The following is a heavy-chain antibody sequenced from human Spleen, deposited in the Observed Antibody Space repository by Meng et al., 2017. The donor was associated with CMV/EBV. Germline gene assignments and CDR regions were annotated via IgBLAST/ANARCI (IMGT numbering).Heavy chain of an antibody. CDR1: GYTFTGHY. D-gene: IGHD7-27*01. CDR2: INPNSGGT. J-gene: IGHJ4*02. V-gene: IGHV1-2*02. CDR3: ARDNDWGPDY. Sequence: ASVKVSCKPSGYTFTGHYLHWVRQAPVQGLEWMGWINPNSGGTNYAQKFQGRLTVTRDTSISTGYMELSSLGSDDTAVYYCARDNDWGPDYCGQGTLVTVSS.